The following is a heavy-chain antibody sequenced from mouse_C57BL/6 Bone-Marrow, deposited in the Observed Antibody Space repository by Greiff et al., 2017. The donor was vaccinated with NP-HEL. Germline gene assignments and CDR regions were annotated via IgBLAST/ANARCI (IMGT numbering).Heavy chain of an antibody. V-gene: IGHV5-4*03. CDR2: ISDGGSYT. D-gene: IGHD1-1*01. Sequence: EVKLVESGGGLVKPGGSLKLSCAASGFTFSSYAMSWVRQTPEKRLEWVATISDGGSYTYYPDNVQGRFTISRDNAKNNLYLQMSHLKSEDTAMYYCARGYYGSSSLPMDYWGQGASVTVSS. CDR3: ARGYYGSSSLPMDY. CDR1: GFTFSSYA. J-gene: IGHJ4*01.